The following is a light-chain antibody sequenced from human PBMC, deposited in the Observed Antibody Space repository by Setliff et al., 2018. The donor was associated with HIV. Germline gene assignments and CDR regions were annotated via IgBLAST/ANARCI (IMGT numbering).Light chain of an antibody. CDR1: SSNIGSNT. J-gene: IGLJ1*01. CDR2: NNN. V-gene: IGLV1-44*01. Sequence: QSVLAQPPSASGTPGQRVTISCSGSSSNIGSNTVNWYQQLPGTAPKLLIYNNNQRPSGVPDRFSGSKSGTSASLAISGLRSEDEADYYCCSYAGTYTYIFGTGTKVTVL. CDR3: CSYAGTYTYI.